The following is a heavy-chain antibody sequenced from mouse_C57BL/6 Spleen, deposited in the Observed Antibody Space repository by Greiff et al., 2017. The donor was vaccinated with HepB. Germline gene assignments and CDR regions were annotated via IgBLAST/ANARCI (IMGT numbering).Heavy chain of an antibody. J-gene: IGHJ1*03. CDR3: ASGYGSSHWYFDV. CDR2: IHPNSGST. Sequence: VQLQQSGAELVKPGASVKLSCKASGYTFTSYWMHWVKQRPGQGLEWIGMIHPNSGSTNYNEKFKSKATLTVDKSSSTAYMQLSSLTSEDSAVYYCASGYGSSHWYFDVWGTGTTVTVSS. V-gene: IGHV1-64*01. D-gene: IGHD1-1*01. CDR1: GYTFTSYW.